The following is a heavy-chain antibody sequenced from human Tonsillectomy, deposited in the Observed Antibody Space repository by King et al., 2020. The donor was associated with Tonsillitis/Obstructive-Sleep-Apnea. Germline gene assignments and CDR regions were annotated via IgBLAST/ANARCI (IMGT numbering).Heavy chain of an antibody. CDR2: ISSSSNAI. CDR1: GFTFSFYS. Sequence: VQLVESGGGLVQPGGSLRLSCAASGFTFSFYSMNWVRQAPGKGLEWVLYISSSSNAIHYADSVKGRFTISRDNAKNALYLQMNSLRDEDTAVYYCARDGIYRYGDYGGDYWGQGTLVTVSS. J-gene: IGHJ4*02. D-gene: IGHD4-17*01. CDR3: ARDGIYRYGDYGGDY. V-gene: IGHV3-48*02.